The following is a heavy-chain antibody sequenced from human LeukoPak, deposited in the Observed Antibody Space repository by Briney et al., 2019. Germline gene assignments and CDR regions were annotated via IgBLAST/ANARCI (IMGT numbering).Heavy chain of an antibody. D-gene: IGHD3-3*01. CDR1: GYTFTGYY. CDR3: ARVERGDFWSGYYLSVGMDV. V-gene: IGHV1-8*02. Sequence: ASVKVSCKASGYTFTGYYMHWVRQAPGQGLEWMGWMNPNSGNTGYAQKFQGRVTMTRNTSISTAYMELSSLRSEDTAVYYCARVERGDFWSGYYLSVGMDVWGQGTTVTVSS. J-gene: IGHJ6*02. CDR2: MNPNSGNT.